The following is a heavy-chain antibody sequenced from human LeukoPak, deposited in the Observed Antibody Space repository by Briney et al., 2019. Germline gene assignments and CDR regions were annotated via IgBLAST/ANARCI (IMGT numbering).Heavy chain of an antibody. CDR2: IDNDGSST. Sequence: GGSLRLSCAASGFTYSNYWMTWVRQAPGKGLVWVSRIDNDGSSTTYADSVKGRFTISRDNANNTLYLQMNRLRADDTAVYSCVRGYYGPDYWGQGTLVTVSS. CDR3: VRGYYGPDY. V-gene: IGHV3-74*01. J-gene: IGHJ4*02. CDR1: GFTYSNYW. D-gene: IGHD3-10*01.